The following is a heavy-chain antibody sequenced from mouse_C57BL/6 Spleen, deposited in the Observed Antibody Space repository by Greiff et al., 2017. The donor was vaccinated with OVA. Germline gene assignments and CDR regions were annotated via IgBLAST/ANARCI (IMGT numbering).Heavy chain of an antibody. J-gene: IGHJ4*01. CDR3: ARDAMDY. V-gene: IGHV5-17*01. Sequence: EVQVVESRGGLVKPGGSLKLSCAASGFTFSDYGMHWVRQAPEKGLEWVAYISSGSSTIYYADTVKGRFTISRDNAKNTLFLQMTSLRSEDTAMYYCARDAMDYWGQGTSVTVSS. CDR1: GFTFSDYG. CDR2: ISSGSSTI.